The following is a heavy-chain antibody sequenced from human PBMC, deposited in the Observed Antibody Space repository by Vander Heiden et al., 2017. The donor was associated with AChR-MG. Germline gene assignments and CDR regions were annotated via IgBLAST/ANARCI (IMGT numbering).Heavy chain of an antibody. CDR3: AKTFFYGSGTLDFPLFGLDV. CDR2: ISSSGAAT. J-gene: IGHJ6*02. CDR1: GLTHFDHFA. D-gene: IGHD3-10*01. V-gene: IGHV3-23*01. Sequence: EVQLLESGGGLVQPGDSLRLSCAASGLTHFDHFALNWVRQAPGRGLEWVSLISSSGAATYYADSVKGRFTISRDNSKNTLSLHMNSLRADDTAVYYCAKTFFYGSGTLDFPLFGLDVWGQGTTVTVSS.